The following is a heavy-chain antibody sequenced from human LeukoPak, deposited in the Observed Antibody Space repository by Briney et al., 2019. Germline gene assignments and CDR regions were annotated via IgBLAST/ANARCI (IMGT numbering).Heavy chain of an antibody. V-gene: IGHV3-48*04. D-gene: IGHD2-8*01. J-gene: IGHJ6*02. Sequence: GGSLRLSCAASGFTFSTYNMDWVRQAPGKGLEWVSYISRGSDTIYYTDSVKGRFTISRDNTKNSLYLQMNSLRAEDTAVYYCARGPLPRVYYYYYYGMDVWGQGTTVTVSS. CDR2: ISRGSDTI. CDR1: GFTFSTYN. CDR3: ARGPLPRVYYYYYYGMDV.